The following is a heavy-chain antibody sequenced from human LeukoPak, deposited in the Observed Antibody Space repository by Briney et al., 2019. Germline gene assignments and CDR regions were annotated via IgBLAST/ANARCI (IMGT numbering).Heavy chain of an antibody. V-gene: IGHV3-15*01. J-gene: IGHJ4*02. CDR3: TTGFCSSTSCSY. CDR1: GFTFGDCA. CDR2: IKSKTDGGTT. Sequence: GGSLRLSCSTSGFTFGDCAMSWVRQAPGKGLEWVGRIKSKTDGGTTDYAAPVKGRFTISRDDSKNTLYLQMNSLKTEDTAVYYCTTGFCSSTSCSYWGQGTLVTVSS. D-gene: IGHD2-2*01.